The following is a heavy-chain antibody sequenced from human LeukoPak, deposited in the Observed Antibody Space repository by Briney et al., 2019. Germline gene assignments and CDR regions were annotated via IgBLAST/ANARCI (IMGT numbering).Heavy chain of an antibody. J-gene: IGHJ6*02. CDR2: IYYSGST. D-gene: IGHD6-19*01. CDR3: ARQGEQWPPDYYGMDV. CDR1: GGSISSYY. V-gene: IGHV4-59*08. Sequence: PSETLSLTCTVSGGSISSYYWSWIRQPPGKGLEWIGYIYYSGSTNYNPSLKSRVTISVDTSKNQFSLKLSSVTAADTAVYYCARQGEQWPPDYYGMDVWGQGTTVTVSS.